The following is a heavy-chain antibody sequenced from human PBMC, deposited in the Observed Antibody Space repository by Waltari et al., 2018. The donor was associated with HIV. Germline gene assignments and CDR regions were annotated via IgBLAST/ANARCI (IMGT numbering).Heavy chain of an antibody. Sequence: EVQLVESGGGLVQPGGSLRLSCAASGFTFSNFWMSWVRQAPGTGLEWLANIKQEGSEKYYVDAVKGRFTISRDNAKNSLYLQMNSLRAEDTAVYYCASPSIRAGMDVWGQGTTVTVSS. V-gene: IGHV3-7*01. D-gene: IGHD2-2*02. CDR2: IKQEGSEK. CDR1: GFTFSNFW. CDR3: ASPSIRAGMDV. J-gene: IGHJ6*02.